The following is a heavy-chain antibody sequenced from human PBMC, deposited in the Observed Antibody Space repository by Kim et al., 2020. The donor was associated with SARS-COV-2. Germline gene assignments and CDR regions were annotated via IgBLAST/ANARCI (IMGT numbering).Heavy chain of an antibody. CDR2: IIPIFGTA. CDR1: GGTFSSYA. Sequence: SVKVSCKASGGTFSSYAISWVRQAPGQGLEWMGGIIPIFGTANYAQKFQGRVTITADESTSTAYMELSSLRSEDTAVYYCARDSLVKRNYYYYGMDVWGQGTTVTVSS. V-gene: IGHV1-69*13. D-gene: IGHD2-21*01. J-gene: IGHJ6*02. CDR3: ARDSLVKRNYYYYGMDV.